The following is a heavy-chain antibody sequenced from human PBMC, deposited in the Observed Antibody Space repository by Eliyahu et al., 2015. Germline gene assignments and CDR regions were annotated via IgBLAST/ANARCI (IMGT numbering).Heavy chain of an antibody. CDR2: FDPEDGET. CDR3: ATVGDLDYSXAFDI. Sequence: QVQLVQSGAEVXXPGAXVKVSCEVSGYXLTELSMHWVRQAPGKGLEWMGGFDPEDGETIYAQKFQGRVTMTEDTSTDTAYMELSSLRSEDTAMYYCATVGDLDYSXAFDIWGQGTMVTVSS. CDR1: GYXLTELS. D-gene: IGHD3-10*01. J-gene: IGHJ3*02. V-gene: IGHV1-24*01.